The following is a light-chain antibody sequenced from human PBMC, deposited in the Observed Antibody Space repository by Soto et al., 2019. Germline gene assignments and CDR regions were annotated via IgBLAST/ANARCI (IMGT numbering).Light chain of an antibody. CDR3: QQYHNWPIT. J-gene: IGKJ5*01. CDR2: DAS. V-gene: IGKV3-15*01. CDR1: QRVGIN. Sequence: EIVMPQSPATLSVSPGETATLSCRASQRVGINLAWYQQKPGQAPRILMYDASTRATGISARFSGSGSGTEFTLTISSLQSEDFAVYYCQQYHNWPITFGQGTRLEIK.